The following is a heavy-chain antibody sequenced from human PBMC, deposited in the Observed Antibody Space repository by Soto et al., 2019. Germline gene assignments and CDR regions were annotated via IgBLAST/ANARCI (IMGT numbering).Heavy chain of an antibody. CDR1: GGSISSSSYY. V-gene: IGHV4-39*01. CDR3: ARHILGYCYDSSGYYCENEREPFDY. D-gene: IGHD3-22*01. Sequence: SETLSLTCTVSGGSISSSSYYWGWIRQPPGKGLEWIGSIYYSGSTYYNPSLKSRVTISVDTSKNQFSLKLSSVTAADTAVYYCARHILGYCYDSSGYYCENEREPFDYWGQGTLVTVSS. J-gene: IGHJ4*02. CDR2: IYYSGST.